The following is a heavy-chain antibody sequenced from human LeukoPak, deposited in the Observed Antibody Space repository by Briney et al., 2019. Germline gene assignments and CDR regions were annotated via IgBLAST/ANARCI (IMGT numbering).Heavy chain of an antibody. Sequence: GGSLRLSCAASGFTFSSYAMNWVRQAPGKGLEWVSAMSYSGSSTYYADSVEGRFTISRDNSKDTLYLQMNSLRAEDTAVYYCAKDRSSSFSGFLEYWGQGTLVTVSS. J-gene: IGHJ4*02. D-gene: IGHD6-6*01. CDR1: GFTFSSYA. CDR3: AKDRSSSFSGFLEY. V-gene: IGHV3-23*01. CDR2: MSYSGSST.